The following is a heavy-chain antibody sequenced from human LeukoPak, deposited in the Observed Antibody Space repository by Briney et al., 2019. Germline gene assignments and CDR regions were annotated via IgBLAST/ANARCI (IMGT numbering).Heavy chain of an antibody. Sequence: SVKVSCKASGGTFSSYAISWVRQAPGQGLEWMGRIIPIFGTANYAQKFQGRVTITTDESTSTAYMELSSLRSEDTAVYYCARDGDCGDYADDYWGQGTLVTVSS. CDR2: IIPIFGTA. V-gene: IGHV1-69*05. D-gene: IGHD4-17*01. J-gene: IGHJ4*02. CDR3: ARDGDCGDYADDY. CDR1: GGTFSSYA.